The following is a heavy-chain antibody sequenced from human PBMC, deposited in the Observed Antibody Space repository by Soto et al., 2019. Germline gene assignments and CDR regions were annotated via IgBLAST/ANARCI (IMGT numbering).Heavy chain of an antibody. CDR3: ARFGRWLKIKVGGAAFDI. Sequence: SVKVSCKASGCTFSSYAISWVRQAPGQGLEWMGGIIPIFGTANYAQKFQGRVTITADESTSTAYMELSSLRSEDTAVYYCARFGRWLKIKVGGAAFDIWGQGTMVSVSS. D-gene: IGHD1-26*01. V-gene: IGHV1-69*13. CDR2: IIPIFGTA. J-gene: IGHJ3*02. CDR1: GCTFSSYA.